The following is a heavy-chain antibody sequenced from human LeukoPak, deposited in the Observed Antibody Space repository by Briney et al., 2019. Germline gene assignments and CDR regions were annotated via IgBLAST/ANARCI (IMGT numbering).Heavy chain of an antibody. Sequence: SETLSLTCAVSGGSISSGGYSWSWIRQPPGKGLEWIGYIYHSGSTYYNPSLKSRVTISVDRSKNQFSLKLSSVTAADTAVYYCARGITMVRGVIRRYYYYGMDVWGKGTTVTVSS. J-gene: IGHJ6*04. V-gene: IGHV4-30-2*01. CDR1: GGSISSGGYS. D-gene: IGHD3-10*01. CDR3: ARGITMVRGVIRRYYYYGMDV. CDR2: IYHSGST.